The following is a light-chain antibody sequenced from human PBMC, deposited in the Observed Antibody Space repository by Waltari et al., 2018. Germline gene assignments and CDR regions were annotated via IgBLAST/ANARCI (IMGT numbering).Light chain of an antibody. J-gene: IGLJ3*02. CDR3: ALYMGSGINWV. CDR2: ITN. Sequence: QPVVTQEPSFSVSPGGTVPLTCCLSSGSVSPRPYPRWYQQTPGQAPRTLIYITNIRSSGVPDRFSGSILGNKAALTITGAQADDESDYYCALYMGSGINWVFGGGTKLTV. CDR1: SGSVSPRPY. V-gene: IGLV8-61*01.